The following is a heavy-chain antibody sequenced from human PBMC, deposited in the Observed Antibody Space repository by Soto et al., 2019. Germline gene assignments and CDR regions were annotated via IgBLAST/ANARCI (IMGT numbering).Heavy chain of an antibody. D-gene: IGHD2-2*01. V-gene: IGHV1-69*01. CDR2: IIPVSGAA. CDR1: GGTFGSYA. J-gene: IGHJ4*02. Sequence: QVQLVQSGAEVKKPGSSVKVSCKASGGTFGSYAFSWVRQAPGQGLEWMGGIIPVSGAAHYAQKFQGRVTITADESTSTAYMELSRLSSPDTAVYYCATALGCRSTSCTLDYWGQGTRVIVSS. CDR3: ATALGCRSTSCTLDY.